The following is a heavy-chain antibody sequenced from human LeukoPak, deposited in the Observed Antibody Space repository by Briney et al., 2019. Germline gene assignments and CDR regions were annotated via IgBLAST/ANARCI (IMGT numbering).Heavy chain of an antibody. V-gene: IGHV3-48*03. J-gene: IGHJ3*02. CDR1: GFIFSSYE. CDR2: ISSSGNTI. CDR3: ASRTGSDAFDI. D-gene: IGHD7-27*01. Sequence: QPGGSLRLSCAASGFIFSSYEMNWVRQAPGKWLEWVSYISSSGNTIFHADFVKGRFTISRDNAKNSLFLKMNGLRAEDTAVYYCASRTGSDAFDIWGQGTMVTVSS.